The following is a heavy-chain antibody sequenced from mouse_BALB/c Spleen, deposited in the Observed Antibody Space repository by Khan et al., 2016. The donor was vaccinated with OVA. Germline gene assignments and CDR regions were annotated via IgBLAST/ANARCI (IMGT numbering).Heavy chain of an antibody. Sequence: VELVESGPGLVAPSQSLSIACTVSGFSLSRYNIHWVRQTPGKGLEWLGMIWGGGSTDYNSALKSRLSISKDNSKSPVFFKMNSLQTDDTAMYYCARSYCRYDVYYSMDYWGQGSSVTVSS. V-gene: IGHV2-6-4*01. J-gene: IGHJ4*01. CDR3: ARSYCRYDVYYSMDY. CDR2: IWGGGST. D-gene: IGHD2-14*01. CDR1: GFSLSRYN.